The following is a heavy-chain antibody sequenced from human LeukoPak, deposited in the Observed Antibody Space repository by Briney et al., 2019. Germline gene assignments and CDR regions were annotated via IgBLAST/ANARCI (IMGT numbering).Heavy chain of an antibody. J-gene: IGHJ5*02. Sequence: VASVKVSCKASGYTFTGYYMHWVRQAPGQGLEWMGWINPNSGGTNYAQKFQGRVTMTRDTSISTAYMELSRLRSDDTAVYYCASEGSEYQLLFGGFDPWGQGTLVTVSS. CDR3: ASEGSEYQLLFGGFDP. CDR1: GYTFTGYY. CDR2: INPNSGGT. D-gene: IGHD2-2*01. V-gene: IGHV1-2*02.